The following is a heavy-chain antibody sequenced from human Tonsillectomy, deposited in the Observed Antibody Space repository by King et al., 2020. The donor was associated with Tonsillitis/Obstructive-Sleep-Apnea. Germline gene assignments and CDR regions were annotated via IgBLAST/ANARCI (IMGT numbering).Heavy chain of an antibody. Sequence: EVQLVESGGGLVQPGGSLRLSCAASGFTFSSYAMSWVRQAPGKGLEWVSAISGSGGSTYYADSVKGRFTISRDNSKNTLSGQMNSLRAEDTAVYYCAKEGAGVVVPAAMPYWYFDLWGRGTLVTVSS. D-gene: IGHD2-2*01. J-gene: IGHJ2*01. CDR1: GFTFSSYA. V-gene: IGHV3-23*04. CDR2: ISGSGGST. CDR3: AKEGAGVVVPAAMPYWYFDL.